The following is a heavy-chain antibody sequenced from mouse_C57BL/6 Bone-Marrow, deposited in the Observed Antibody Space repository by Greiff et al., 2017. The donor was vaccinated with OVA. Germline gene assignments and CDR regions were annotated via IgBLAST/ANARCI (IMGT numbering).Heavy chain of an antibody. V-gene: IGHV1-78*01. CDR2: IYPRDGST. CDR3: ARGGYYYFDY. J-gene: IGHJ2*01. D-gene: IGHD2-3*01. CDR1: GYTFTDHT. Sequence: QVQLKQSDAELHTTRDSVKISCKVSGYTFTDHTIHWMKQRPEQGLEWIGYIYPRDGSTKYNEKFKGKATLTADKSSSTAYMQLNSLTSEDSAVYFCARGGYYYFDYWGQGTTLTVSS.